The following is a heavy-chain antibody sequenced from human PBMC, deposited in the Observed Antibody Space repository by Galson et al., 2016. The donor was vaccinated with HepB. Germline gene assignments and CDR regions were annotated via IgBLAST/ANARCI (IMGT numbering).Heavy chain of an antibody. V-gene: IGHV1-69*04. J-gene: IGHJ4*02. Sequence: SVKVSCKASGGTFSSYVITWVRQTPGQGLECMGRITPILGAVNYPQKFQDRVTITADKSTTTTYLELSSLRSEDTAVYYCATDHGPSGWLYWGQGTLVIVSS. CDR3: ATDHGPSGWLY. CDR2: ITPILGAV. D-gene: IGHD6-19*01. CDR1: GGTFSSYV.